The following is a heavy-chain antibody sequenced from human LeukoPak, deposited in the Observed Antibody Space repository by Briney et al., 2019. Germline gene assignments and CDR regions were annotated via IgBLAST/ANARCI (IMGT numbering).Heavy chain of an antibody. V-gene: IGHV1-18*01. CDR3: ARDLPGAAVEGTTRGMDV. Sequence: GASVKVSCKASGYIFTSRGITWVRQAPGQGLEWMGWISAYNGNTNYVQNVQGRVTVTRDTSTSTAYMELRSLRSDDTAVYFCARDLPGAAVEGTTRGMDVWGQGTTVTVSS. J-gene: IGHJ6*02. CDR1: GYIFTSRG. CDR2: ISAYNGNT. D-gene: IGHD6-19*01.